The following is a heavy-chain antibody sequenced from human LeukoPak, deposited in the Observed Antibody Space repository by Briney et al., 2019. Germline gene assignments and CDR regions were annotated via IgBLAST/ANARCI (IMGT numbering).Heavy chain of an antibody. Sequence: PSETLSLTCAVYGGSFSGYYWSWIRQPPGKGLEWIGEINHSGSTNYNPSLKSRVTISVDTSKNQFSLKLSSVTAADTAVYYCARRPARHYYDSSGYSALERRWKYAFDIWGQGTMVTVSS. CDR1: GGSFSGYY. CDR2: INHSGST. D-gene: IGHD3-22*01. J-gene: IGHJ3*02. CDR3: ARRPARHYYDSSGYSALERRWKYAFDI. V-gene: IGHV4-34*01.